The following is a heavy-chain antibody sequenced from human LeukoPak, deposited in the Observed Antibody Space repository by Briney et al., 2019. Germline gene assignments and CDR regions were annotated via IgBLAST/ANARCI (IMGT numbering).Heavy chain of an antibody. CDR3: ACSRTFDY. V-gene: IGHV3-7*03. J-gene: IGHJ4*02. D-gene: IGHD6-13*01. Sequence: GGSLRLSCAASGFTFSSDWMTWVRQAPGKGLEWVANIKQDGSEKYYVDSVKGRFTISRDNAKNSLYLQMNSLRAEDTAVYYCACSRTFDYWGQGTLVTVSS. CDR1: GFTFSSDW. CDR2: IKQDGSEK.